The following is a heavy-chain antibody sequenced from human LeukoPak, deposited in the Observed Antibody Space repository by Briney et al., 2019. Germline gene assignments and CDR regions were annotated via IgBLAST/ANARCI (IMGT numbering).Heavy chain of an antibody. Sequence: SGTLSLTCAVYGGSFSGYYWSWIRQHPGKGLEWIGYIYYSGSTYYNPSLKSRVTISVDTSKNQFSLKLSSVTAADTAVYYCARELRYSSSDGAIDYWGQGTLVTVSS. V-gene: IGHV4-31*11. CDR1: GGSFSGYY. D-gene: IGHD6-6*01. J-gene: IGHJ4*02. CDR3: ARELRYSSSDGAIDY. CDR2: IYYSGST.